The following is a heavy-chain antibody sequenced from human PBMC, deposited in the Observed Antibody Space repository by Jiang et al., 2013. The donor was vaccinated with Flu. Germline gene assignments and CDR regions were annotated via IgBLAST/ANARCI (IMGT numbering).Heavy chain of an antibody. CDR1: GYTFTSYI. CDR2: INGDNGKT. J-gene: IGHJ5*02. V-gene: IGHV1-3*01. CDR3: ARDRFRSFGATASGRTGVMWFDP. D-gene: IGHD4-23*01. Sequence: GAEVKKPGASVKVSCKASGYTFTSYIMHWVRQAPGQRLEWMGWINGDNGKTEYSQKFQGRVTITRDTSASTVYMDLRSLTSEDTAVYYCARDRFRSFGATASGRTGVMWFDPWGQGTLVTVSS.